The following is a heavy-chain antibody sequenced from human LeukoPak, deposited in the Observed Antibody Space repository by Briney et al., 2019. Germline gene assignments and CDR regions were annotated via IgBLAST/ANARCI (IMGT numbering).Heavy chain of an antibody. CDR2: MNPNSGNT. Sequence: GASVKVSCKASGYTFTSYDINWVRQATGQGLEWMGWMNPNSGNTGYAQKFQGRVTMTRNTSISTAYMELSSLRSEDTAVYYCARGQSWRVPAAIGYWGQGTLVTVSS. J-gene: IGHJ4*02. CDR1: GYTFTSYD. V-gene: IGHV1-8*01. CDR3: ARGQSWRVPAAIGY. D-gene: IGHD2-2*02.